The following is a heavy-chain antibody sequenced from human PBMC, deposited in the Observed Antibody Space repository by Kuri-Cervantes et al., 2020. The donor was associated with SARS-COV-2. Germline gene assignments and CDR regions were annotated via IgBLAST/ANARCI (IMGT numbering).Heavy chain of an antibody. CDR1: GFTLSNYA. Sequence: LSLTCVASGFTLSNYAMHWVRQAPGEGLEWVAVTTDDGTNKYYADSVKGRFTISRDNSKNTLYLQMNSLRTEDTAVYNCARGFELLQYFDLWGRGTLVTVSS. CDR2: TTDDGTNK. V-gene: IGHV3-30-3*01. CDR3: ARGFELLQYFDL. J-gene: IGHJ2*01. D-gene: IGHD1-7*01.